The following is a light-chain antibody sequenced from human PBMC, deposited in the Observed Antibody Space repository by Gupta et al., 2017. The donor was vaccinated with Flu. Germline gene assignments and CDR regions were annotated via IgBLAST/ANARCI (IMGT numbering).Light chain of an antibody. V-gene: IGKV3-11*01. J-gene: IGKJ4*01. Sequence: EIVLTQSPATLSLSPGERATLSCRASQSVSSYLAWYQQKPGQAPRLLIYDASNRDTGIPARFSGSGSGTDFTLTISSREQEDFAVYYCQQHSNWPPLTFGGGTKVEIK. CDR1: QSVSSY. CDR2: DAS. CDR3: QQHSNWPPLT.